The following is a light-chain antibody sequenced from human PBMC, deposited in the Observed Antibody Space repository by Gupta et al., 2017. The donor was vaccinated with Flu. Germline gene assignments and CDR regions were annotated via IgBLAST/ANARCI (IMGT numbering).Light chain of an antibody. V-gene: IGKV2-28*01. CDR3: MQALQTPRYS. CDR2: LGS. J-gene: IGKJ2*03. CDR1: QSLLHSNGYNY. Sequence: EIVMTQAPLSLPVTPGEPASISCRSSQSLLHSNGYNYLDWYLQKPGQSPQLLIYLGSNRASGVPDRISGSGSGTDFTLKSSRVEAEDVGVYYCMQALQTPRYSFGQGTKLEIK.